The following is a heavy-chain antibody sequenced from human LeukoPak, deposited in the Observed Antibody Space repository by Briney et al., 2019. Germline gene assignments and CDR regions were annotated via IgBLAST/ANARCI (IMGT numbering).Heavy chain of an antibody. CDR3: TTEALQPLDLRRGY. CDR2: IKSKTDGGTT. J-gene: IGHJ4*02. D-gene: IGHD4-11*01. CDR1: GFTFSNAW. V-gene: IGHV3-15*01. Sequence: GGSLRLSCAASGFTFSNAWMSWVRQAPGKGLEWVGRIKSKTDGGTTDYAAPVKGRFTISRDDSKNTLCLQMNSLKTEDTAVYYCTTEALQPLDLRRGYWGQGTLVTVSS.